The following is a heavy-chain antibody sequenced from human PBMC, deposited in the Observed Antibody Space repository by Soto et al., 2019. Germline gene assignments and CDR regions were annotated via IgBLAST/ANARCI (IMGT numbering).Heavy chain of an antibody. CDR2: ISGSGGST. D-gene: IGHD2-2*01. J-gene: IGHJ6*02. CDR1: GFTFSSYA. V-gene: IGHV3-23*01. CDR3: ATDCSSTSCYFRYYYGMDV. Sequence: GGSLRLSCAASGFTFSSYAMSWVRQAPGKGLEWASAISGSGGSTYYADSVKGRFTISRDNSKNTLYLQMNSLRAEDTAVYYCATDCSSTSCYFRYYYGMDVWGQGTTVPVSS.